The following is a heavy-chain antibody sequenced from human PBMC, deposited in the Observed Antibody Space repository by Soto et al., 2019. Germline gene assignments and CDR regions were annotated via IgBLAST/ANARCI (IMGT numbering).Heavy chain of an antibody. V-gene: IGHV4-31*03. J-gene: IGHJ4*02. Sequence: QVQLQESGPGLVKPSQTLSLTCTVSGGSISSGGYYWSWIRQHPGKGLEWIGYIYYSGSTYYNPSIMSRVSISVDSSKNQFSLKLSSVAAADPAVYYCARDSMRYGDYFDYWGQGTLVTVSS. CDR1: GGSISSGGYY. CDR2: IYYSGST. CDR3: ARDSMRYGDYFDY. D-gene: IGHD4-17*01.